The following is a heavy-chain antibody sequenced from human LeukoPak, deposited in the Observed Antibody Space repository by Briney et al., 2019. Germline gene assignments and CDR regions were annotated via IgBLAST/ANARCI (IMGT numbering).Heavy chain of an antibody. V-gene: IGHV1-18*01. CDR3: ARGNYDFWAILDS. CDR1: GYTFTNYG. CDR2: ISAYNGYT. J-gene: IGHJ4*02. D-gene: IGHD3-3*01. Sequence: ASVKVSCTASGYTFTNYGISWVRQAPGQGLEWMGWISAYNGYTDYAQNLQFRVTMTTDTSTSTAYMELRSLRSDDTAVYYCARGNYDFWAILDSWGQGTPVTVSS.